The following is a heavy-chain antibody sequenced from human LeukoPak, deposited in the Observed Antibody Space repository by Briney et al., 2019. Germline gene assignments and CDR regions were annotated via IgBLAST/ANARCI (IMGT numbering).Heavy chain of an antibody. V-gene: IGHV1-46*01. CDR2: INPSGGST. CDR3: ARSLLGVTPPDY. CDR1: GYTFTSYY. D-gene: IGHD3-22*01. J-gene: IGHJ4*02. Sequence: ASVKVSCKASGYTFTSYYMHWVRQAPGQGLEWVGIINPSGGSTSYAQKFQGRVTMTRDMSTSTVYMELSRLRSDDTAVYYCARSLLGVTPPDYWGQGTLVTVSS.